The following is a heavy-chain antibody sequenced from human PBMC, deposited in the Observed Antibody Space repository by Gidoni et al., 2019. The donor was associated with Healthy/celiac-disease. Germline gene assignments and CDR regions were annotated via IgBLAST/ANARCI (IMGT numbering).Heavy chain of an antibody. J-gene: IGHJ4*02. Sequence: EVQLVESGGGLVKPGGSLRLSCAASGFTFISYSMNWVRQAPGKGLEWVSSISSSSSYIYYADSVKGRFTISRDNAKNSLYLQMNSLRAEDTAVYYCARDYPYLAAAGSFDYWGQGTLVTVSS. V-gene: IGHV3-21*01. CDR1: GFTFISYS. CDR2: ISSSSSYI. D-gene: IGHD6-13*01. CDR3: ARDYPYLAAAGSFDY.